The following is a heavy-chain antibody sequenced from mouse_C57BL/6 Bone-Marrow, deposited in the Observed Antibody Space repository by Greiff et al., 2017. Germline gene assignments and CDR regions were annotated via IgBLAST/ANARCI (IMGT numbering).Heavy chain of an antibody. Sequence: EVQVVESGGGLVKPGGSLKLSCAASGFTFSDYGMHWVRQAPEKGLEWVAYISSGSSTIYYAVTVKGRFTISSDNAKNTLFLQMTSLRSEDTAMYYCARGDYNYGGAWFAYWGQGTLVTVSA. CDR2: ISSGSSTI. CDR1: GFTFSDYG. CDR3: ARGDYNYGGAWFAY. D-gene: IGHD2-12*01. J-gene: IGHJ3*01. V-gene: IGHV5-17*01.